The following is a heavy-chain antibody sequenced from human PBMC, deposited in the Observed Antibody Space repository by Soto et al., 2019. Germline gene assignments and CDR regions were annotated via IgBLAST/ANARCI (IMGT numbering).Heavy chain of an antibody. CDR2: IYAAGST. CDR1: GASIGTNNW. Sequence: SETLSLTCAVSGASIGTNNWWSWVRQPPGKGLEWIGRIYAAGSTDYNPSLKSRVTMSVDMSKKQFSLTLRSVTAADTAMYYCVRDGTKNLRDWFDPWGQGILVTVSS. J-gene: IGHJ5*02. V-gene: IGHV4-4*02. CDR3: VRDGTKNLRDWFDP. D-gene: IGHD1-1*01.